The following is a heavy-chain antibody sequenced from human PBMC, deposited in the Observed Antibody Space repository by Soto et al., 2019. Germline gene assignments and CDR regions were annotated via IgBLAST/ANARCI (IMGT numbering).Heavy chain of an antibody. V-gene: IGHV1-69*02. J-gene: IGHJ4*02. D-gene: IGHD3-22*01. CDR3: ASAREVKPAAPLLLSYFDY. CDR2: IIPILGIA. CDR1: GGTFSSYT. Sequence: QVQLVQSGAEVKKPGSSVKVSCKASGGTFSSYTISWVRQAPGQGLEWMGRIIPILGIANYAQKFQGRVTITADKSTSTAYMELSSLRSEDTAVYYCASAREVKPAAPLLLSYFDYWGQGTLVTVSS.